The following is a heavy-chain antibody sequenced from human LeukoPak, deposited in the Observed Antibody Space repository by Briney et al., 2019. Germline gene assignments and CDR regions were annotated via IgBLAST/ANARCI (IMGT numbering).Heavy chain of an antibody. D-gene: IGHD3-10*01. CDR2: ISSSSSYI. CDR1: GFTFSSYS. CDR3: ASASYGSGSLYN. V-gene: IGHV3-21*01. Sequence: KLGGSLRLSCAASGFTFSSYSMNWVRQAPGKGLEWVSSISSSSSYIYYADSVKGRFNISRDNAKNSLYLQMNRLRAEDTAVYYCASASYGSGSLYNWGQGTLVTVSS. J-gene: IGHJ4*02.